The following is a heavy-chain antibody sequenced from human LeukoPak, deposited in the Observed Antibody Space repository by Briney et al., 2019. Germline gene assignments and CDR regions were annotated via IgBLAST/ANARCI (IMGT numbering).Heavy chain of an antibody. CDR1: GVSISSGGYS. CDR2: IYHSGST. J-gene: IGHJ4*02. D-gene: IGHD4-17*01. V-gene: IGHV4-30-2*01. CDR3: ARIRGDYGTVDY. Sequence: PSETLSLTCAVSGVSISSGGYSWSWIRQPPGKGLEWIGYIYHSGSTYYNPSLKSRVTISVDRSKNQFSLKLSSVTAADTAVYYCARIRGDYGTVDYWGQGTLVTVSS.